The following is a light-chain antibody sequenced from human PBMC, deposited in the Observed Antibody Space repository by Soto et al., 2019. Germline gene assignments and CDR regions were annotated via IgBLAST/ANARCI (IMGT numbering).Light chain of an antibody. CDR3: QQYYSTLIT. Sequence: IQMTQYPSSLSASLRDRVTITFRASQGIRNDLGWYQQKPGKAPKRLIYATSSLQSGVPSRFSGSGSGTEFTLTISSLQPEDFATYYCQQYYSTLITFGQGTRLEIK. J-gene: IGKJ5*01. CDR1: QGIRND. CDR2: ATS. V-gene: IGKV1-17*01.